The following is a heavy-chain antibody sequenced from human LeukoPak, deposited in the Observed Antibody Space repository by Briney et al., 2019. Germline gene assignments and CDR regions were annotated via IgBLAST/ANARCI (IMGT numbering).Heavy chain of an antibody. CDR3: ARGDPHADL. CDR2: ITISGHTK. V-gene: IGHV3-48*03. Sequence: GGSLRLPCAASGFDLSTYEMNWVRQAPGKGLEWIADITISGHTKNYADSVKGRFTISRDNARTSLYLQMNSLRVEDTGVYYCARGDPHADLWGQGTLVTVSS. CDR1: GFDLSTYE. J-gene: IGHJ5*02.